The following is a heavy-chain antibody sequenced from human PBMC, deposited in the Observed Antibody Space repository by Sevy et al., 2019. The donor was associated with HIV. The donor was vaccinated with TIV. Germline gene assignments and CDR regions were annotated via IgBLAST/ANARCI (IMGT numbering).Heavy chain of an antibody. CDR1: GGSFSSYY. Sequence: SETLSLTCTVSGGSFSSYYWSWIRQPPGKGLEWIGYIYYNGSTNSNPSLKSRVTISAHTSKNQFSLKLNSVTAADTAVYYCARKRTYYYDSSRDGWFDPWGQGTLVTVSS. CDR3: ARKRTYYYDSSRDGWFDP. J-gene: IGHJ5*02. D-gene: IGHD3-22*01. CDR2: IYYNGST. V-gene: IGHV4-59*12.